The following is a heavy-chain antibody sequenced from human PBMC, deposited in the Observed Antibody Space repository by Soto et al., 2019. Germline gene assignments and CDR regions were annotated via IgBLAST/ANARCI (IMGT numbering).Heavy chain of an antibody. J-gene: IGHJ3*02. CDR1: GYTFTSYG. CDR2: ISAYNGNT. CDR3: ASDRAGITGTIDAFDI. Sequence: ASVKVSCKASGYTFTSYGISWVRQAPGQGLEWMGWISAYNGNTNYAQKLQGRVTMTTDTATSTDYMELRSLRSDATAVYCCASDRAGITGTIDAFDIWGQGTMVTVSS. V-gene: IGHV1-18*01. D-gene: IGHD1-7*01.